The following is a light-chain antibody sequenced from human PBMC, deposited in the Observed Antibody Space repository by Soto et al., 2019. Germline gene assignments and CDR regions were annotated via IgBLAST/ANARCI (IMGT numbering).Light chain of an antibody. J-gene: IGLJ3*02. CDR1: SSNIGSNY. V-gene: IGLV1-47*02. CDR2: SDN. Sequence: QAVVTQPPSASGTPGQRVTISCSGSSSNIGSNYVYWYQQLPGTAPKLLIYSDNERPSGVPDRFSGSKSGTSASLAISGPRSEDEADYYCAAWDDSLSGWVFGGGTQLTVL. CDR3: AAWDDSLSGWV.